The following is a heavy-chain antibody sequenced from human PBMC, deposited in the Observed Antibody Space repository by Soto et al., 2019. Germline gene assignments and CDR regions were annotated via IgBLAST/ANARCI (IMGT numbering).Heavy chain of an antibody. D-gene: IGHD1-1*01. CDR3: ARQVTNSWKRNYYYYGMDV. V-gene: IGHV4-59*08. CDR2: IYNSGST. J-gene: IGHJ6*02. CDR1: GGSISSYY. Sequence: QVQLQESGPGLVKPSETLSLTCTVSGGSISSYYWSWIRQPPGKGLEWIGYIYNSGSTNYNPSLKSRVPISVDTSRNQFSLKLSSVTAADTAVYYCARQVTNSWKRNYYYYGMDVWGQGTTVTVSS.